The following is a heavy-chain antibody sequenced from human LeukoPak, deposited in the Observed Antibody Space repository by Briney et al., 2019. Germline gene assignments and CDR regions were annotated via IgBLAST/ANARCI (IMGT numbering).Heavy chain of an antibody. D-gene: IGHD2-15*01. CDR2: IYAGGEK. CDR3: AKDPRRIDPAPY. Sequence: GGSLRLSCAASGFIVSNSYITWVRQAPGKALEWVSVIYAGGEKFYADSVEDRFTISRDNSKNTVYLQMNGLRAEDTAIYYCAKDPRRIDPAPYWGQGTLVTVSS. J-gene: IGHJ4*02. CDR1: GFIVSNSY. V-gene: IGHV3-66*01.